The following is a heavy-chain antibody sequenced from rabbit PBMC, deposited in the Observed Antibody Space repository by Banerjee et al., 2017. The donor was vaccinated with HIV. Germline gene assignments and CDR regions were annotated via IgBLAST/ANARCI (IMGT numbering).Heavy chain of an antibody. CDR2: IDIDAGST. D-gene: IGHD1-1*01. Sequence: QSLEESGGDLVKPEGSLTLTCTASGFSFSSSYYMCWVRQAPGKGLEWIGWIDIDAGSTNYASWAKGRFTISKTSSTTVTLQMTRLTAADTATYFCARESAYGGGSGYALWGPGTLVTVS. V-gene: IGHV1S40*01. J-gene: IGHJ4*01. CDR3: ARESAYGGGSGYAL. CDR1: GFSFSSSYY.